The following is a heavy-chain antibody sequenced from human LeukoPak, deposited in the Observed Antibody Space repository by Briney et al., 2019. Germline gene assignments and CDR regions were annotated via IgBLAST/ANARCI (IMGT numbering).Heavy chain of an antibody. Sequence: SETLSLTCTVSGGSISSYYWSWIRQPPGKGLEWIGYIYYSGSTNYNPSLKGRVTISVDTSKNQFSLKLSSVTAADTAVYYCARGGLIAAAVIDYWGQGTLVTVSS. CDR3: ARGGLIAAAVIDY. CDR1: GGSISSYY. D-gene: IGHD6-13*01. J-gene: IGHJ4*02. V-gene: IGHV4-59*01. CDR2: IYYSGST.